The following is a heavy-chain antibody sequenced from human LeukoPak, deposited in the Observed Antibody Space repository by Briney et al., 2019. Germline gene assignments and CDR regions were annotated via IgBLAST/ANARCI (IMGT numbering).Heavy chain of an antibody. CDR1: GFTFSSYE. V-gene: IGHV3-48*03. J-gene: IGHJ3*02. D-gene: IGHD1-14*01. Sequence: GGSLRLSCAASGFTFSSYEMNWVRQAPGKGLEWVSYISSSGSTIYYADSMKGRFTISRDNAKNSLYLQMNSLRAEDTAVYYCARETPGAFDIWGQGTMVTVSS. CDR2: ISSSGSTI. CDR3: ARETPGAFDI.